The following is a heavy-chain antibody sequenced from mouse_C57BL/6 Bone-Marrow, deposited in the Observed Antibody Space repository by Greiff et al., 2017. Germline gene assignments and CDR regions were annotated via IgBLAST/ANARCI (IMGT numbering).Heavy chain of an antibody. CDR2: IYPGDGDT. Sequence: VQLQQSGAELVKPGASVKISCKASGYAFSSYWMNWVKQRPGKGLEWIGQIYPGDGDTNYNGKFKGKATLTADKSSSTAYMQLSSLTSEDSAVYFCARAGELWLRREPWFAYWGQGTLVTVSA. CDR3: ARAGELWLRREPWFAY. V-gene: IGHV1-80*01. D-gene: IGHD2-2*01. CDR1: GYAFSSYW. J-gene: IGHJ3*01.